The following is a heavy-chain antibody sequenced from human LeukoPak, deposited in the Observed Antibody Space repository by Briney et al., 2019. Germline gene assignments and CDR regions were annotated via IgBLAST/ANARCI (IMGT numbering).Heavy chain of an antibody. V-gene: IGHV3-11*04. CDR1: GFTFSDYY. Sequence: PGGSLRLSCAASGFTFSDYYMSWIRQAPGKGLEWVSYISSSSSTIYYADSVKGRFTISRDNAKNSLYLQMNSLRAEDTAVYYCAREYSSSWYFPTFDYWGQGTLVTVSS. CDR3: AREYSSSWYFPTFDY. D-gene: IGHD6-13*01. CDR2: ISSSSSTI. J-gene: IGHJ4*02.